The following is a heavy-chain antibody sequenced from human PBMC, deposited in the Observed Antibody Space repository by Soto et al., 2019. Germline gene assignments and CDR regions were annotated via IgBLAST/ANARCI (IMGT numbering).Heavy chain of an antibody. D-gene: IGHD2-21*01. Sequence: EVQLVESGGGLVKPGGSLRISCAASGFTFSNYNMNWVRQAPAKGLEWVAYISTGGSTIYLADSVKGRFTISRDDAKNSVYLQMTSLRADDTALYYCARDGPIVVKPIAVTRDAFDVWGRGTLVTVSS. V-gene: IGHV3-48*01. J-gene: IGHJ3*01. CDR3: ARDGPIVVKPIAVTRDAFDV. CDR1: GFTFSNYN. CDR2: ISTGGSTI.